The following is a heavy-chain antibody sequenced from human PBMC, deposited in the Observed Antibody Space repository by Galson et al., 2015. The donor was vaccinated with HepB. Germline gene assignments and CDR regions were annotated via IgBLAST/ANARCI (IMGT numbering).Heavy chain of an antibody. J-gene: IGHJ4*02. CDR1: GCTFTSYY. CDR2: INPSGGST. CDR3: AREYYYGSGRLTFPPGY. D-gene: IGHD3-10*01. Sequence: SVKVSCKASGCTFTSYYMHWVRQAPGQGLEWMGIINPSGGSTSYAQKFQGRVTMTRDTSTSTVYMELSSLRSEDTAVYYCAREYYYGSGRLTFPPGYWGQGTLVTVSS. V-gene: IGHV1-46*03.